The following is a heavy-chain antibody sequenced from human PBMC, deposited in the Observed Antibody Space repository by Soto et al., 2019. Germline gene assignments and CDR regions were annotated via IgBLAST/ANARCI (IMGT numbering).Heavy chain of an antibody. D-gene: IGHD6-13*01. CDR3: ARGGYSSSWDHFDY. CDR1: GFSLSISGVA. CDR2: IYWDDDK. J-gene: IGHJ4*02. V-gene: IGHV2-5*02. Sequence: SGPTLVNPTQTLTLTCTFSGFSLSISGVAVGWIRQPPGKALEWLALIYWDDDKRYSPSLKSRLTITKDTSENQVALTMTNMAPVDTATYYCARGGYSSSWDHFDYWGQGTLVTVSS.